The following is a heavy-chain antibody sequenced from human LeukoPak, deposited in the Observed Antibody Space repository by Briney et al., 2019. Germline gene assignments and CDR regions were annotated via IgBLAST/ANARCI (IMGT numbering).Heavy chain of an antibody. CDR2: LYSGGST. CDR3: ARVRDYYDSRGYYFEYFDH. V-gene: IGHV3-53*01. J-gene: IGHJ1*01. D-gene: IGHD3-22*01. Sequence: PGGSLRLSCAASGFTVSRNYMSWVRQAPGKGLEWVSVLYSGGSTNYADSVKGRFTISRDNSKNTLYLQMNSLGAEDTAVYYCARVRDYYDSRGYYFEYFDHWGQGTLVTVSS. CDR1: GFTVSRNY.